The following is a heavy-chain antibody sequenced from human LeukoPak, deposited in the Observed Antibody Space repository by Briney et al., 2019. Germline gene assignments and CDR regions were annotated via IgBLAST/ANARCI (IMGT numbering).Heavy chain of an antibody. CDR3: AKDGSSWYFDYMDV. J-gene: IGHJ6*03. Sequence: GGSLTLSCAASGFTFSSYGMHWVRQAPGKGLEWVSTISGGGVSTYYADSVKGRFTISRDNSKHTLYLQMNSLRAEDTAVYYCAKDGSSWYFDYMDVWGKGTTVTVSS. CDR2: ISGGGVST. D-gene: IGHD6-13*01. V-gene: IGHV3-23*01. CDR1: GFTFSSYG.